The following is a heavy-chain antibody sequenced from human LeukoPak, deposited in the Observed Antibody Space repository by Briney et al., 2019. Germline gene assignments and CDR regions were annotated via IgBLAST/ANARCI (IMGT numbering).Heavy chain of an antibody. CDR2: IRYDGSNK. V-gene: IGHV3-30*02. J-gene: IGHJ4*02. CDR1: GFTFSSYG. CDR3: AKGRSGSYLSYYFDY. D-gene: IGHD1-26*01. Sequence: GGSLRLSCAASGFTFSSYGMHWVRQAPGKGLEWVAFIRYDGSNKYYADSVKGRFTISRDNSKNTLYLQMNSLRAEETAVYYCAKGRSGSYLSYYFDYWGQGTLVTVSS.